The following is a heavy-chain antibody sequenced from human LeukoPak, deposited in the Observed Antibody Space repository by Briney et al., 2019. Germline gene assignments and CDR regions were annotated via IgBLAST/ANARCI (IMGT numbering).Heavy chain of an antibody. CDR2: IYYSGST. Sequence: SETLSLTCTVSGGSISSSSYYWGWIRQPPGKGLEWIGSIYYSGSTHYNPSLKSRVTISVDMSKNQSSLKLSSVTAADTAVYYCARDHNQYYYGSGVSGGWFDPWGQGTLVTVSS. D-gene: IGHD3-10*01. V-gene: IGHV4-39*07. J-gene: IGHJ5*02. CDR1: GGSISSSSYY. CDR3: ARDHNQYYYGSGVSGGWFDP.